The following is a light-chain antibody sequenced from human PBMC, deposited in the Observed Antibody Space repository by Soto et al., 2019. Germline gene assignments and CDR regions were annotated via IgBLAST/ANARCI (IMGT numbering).Light chain of an antibody. V-gene: IGLV2-8*01. CDR2: EVS. CDR3: SSYAGSNKSV. Sequence: QSVLTQPPSASGTPGQRVTISCSGSSSNIGSSNVNWYQQHPGKAPKLMIYEVSKRPSGVPDRFSGSKSGNTASLTVSGLQPEDEADYYCSSYAGSNKSVFGTGTRSPS. J-gene: IGLJ1*01. CDR1: SSNIGSSN.